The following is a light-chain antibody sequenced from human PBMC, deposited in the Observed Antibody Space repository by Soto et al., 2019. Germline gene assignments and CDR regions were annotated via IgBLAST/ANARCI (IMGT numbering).Light chain of an antibody. Sequence: QSALTQPASVSGSPGQSITISCTGTSNDIGGYNYVSWYQQHLGKAPKLMIYEVSNRPSGISNRFSASKSGNAASLTISGLQAEDEADYYCSSYTTSSTYVFGTGTKVT. V-gene: IGLV2-14*01. CDR1: SNDIGGYNY. J-gene: IGLJ1*01. CDR3: SSYTTSSTYV. CDR2: EVS.